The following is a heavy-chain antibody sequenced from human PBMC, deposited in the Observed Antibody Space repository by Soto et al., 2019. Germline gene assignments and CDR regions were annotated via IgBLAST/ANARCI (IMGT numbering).Heavy chain of an antibody. Sequence: GGSLRLSCAASGFTFSTYAMHWVRQAPGKGLEWVALISYDGSNKYYADSVKGRFTISRDNSKNTLYLQWSSLRASDTAMYYCARGGVSTRTFDYWGQGTPVTVSS. CDR1: GFTFSTYA. CDR2: ISYDGSNK. V-gene: IGHV3-30-3*01. D-gene: IGHD3-3*01. CDR3: ARGGVSTRTFDY. J-gene: IGHJ4*02.